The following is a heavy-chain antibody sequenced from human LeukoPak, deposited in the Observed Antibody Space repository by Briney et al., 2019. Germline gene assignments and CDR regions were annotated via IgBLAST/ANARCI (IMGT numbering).Heavy chain of an antibody. J-gene: IGHJ4*02. CDR2: IKQDGSEK. D-gene: IGHD1-14*01. CDR1: GFTFSSYW. V-gene: IGHV3-7*03. CDR3: ATPRTLAYYFDY. Sequence: GGSLRLSCAASGFTFSSYWMSWVRQAPGKGLEWVANIKQDGSEKYYVDSVKGRFTISRDNAKNSLHLQMNSLRAEDTAVYYCATPRTLAYYFDYWGQGTLVTVSS.